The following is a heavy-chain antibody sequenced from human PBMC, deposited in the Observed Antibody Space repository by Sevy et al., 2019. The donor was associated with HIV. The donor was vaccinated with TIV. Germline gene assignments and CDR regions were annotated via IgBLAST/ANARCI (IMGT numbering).Heavy chain of an antibody. J-gene: IGHJ4*02. V-gene: IGHV3-33*01. CDR3: ARESIAVAGIGYYFDY. CDR1: GFTYSSYG. Sequence: GGSLRLSCAASGFTYSSYGMHWVRQAPGKGLEWVAVIWYDGTNKEYADSVNGRFTISRDNSKNTLYLQVNSLRAEDTAVYYCARESIAVAGIGYYFDYWGQGTLVTVSS. CDR2: IWYDGTNK. D-gene: IGHD6-19*01.